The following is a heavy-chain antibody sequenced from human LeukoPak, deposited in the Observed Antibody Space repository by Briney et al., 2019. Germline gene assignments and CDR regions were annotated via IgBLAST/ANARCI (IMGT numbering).Heavy chain of an antibody. D-gene: IGHD2-15*01. Sequence: GGSLRLSCAASGFTFTSYAMTWVRQAPGRGLEWVSTIRGSGDTYYADSVKGRFTISRDISKNTLYLQMNNLRAEDTAVYYCARYCSGGNCYSGLLYWGQGTLVAVSS. CDR3: ARYCSGGNCYSGLLY. CDR2: IRGSGDT. V-gene: IGHV3-23*01. CDR1: GFTFTSYA. J-gene: IGHJ4*02.